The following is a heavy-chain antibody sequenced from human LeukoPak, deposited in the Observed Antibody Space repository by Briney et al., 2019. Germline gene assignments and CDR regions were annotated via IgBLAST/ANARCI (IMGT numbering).Heavy chain of an antibody. CDR1: GGSFSGYY. CDR2: INHSGST. J-gene: IGHJ4*02. CDR3: ARGSGYSSSWYLY. D-gene: IGHD6-13*01. V-gene: IGHV4-34*01. Sequence: SETLSLTCAVYGGSFSGYYWSWIRQPPGKGLEWIGEINHSGSTNYNPSLKSRVTISVDTSKNQFSLKLSSVTAADTAVYYCARGSGYSSSWYLYWGQGTLVTVSS.